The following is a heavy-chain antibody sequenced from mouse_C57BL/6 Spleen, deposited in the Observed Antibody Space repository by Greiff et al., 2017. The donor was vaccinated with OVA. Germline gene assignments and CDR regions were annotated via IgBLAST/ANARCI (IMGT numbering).Heavy chain of an antibody. D-gene: IGHD2-4*01. CDR3: AIKEGNYDYDVPFDY. Sequence: QVQLQQPGAELVKPGASVKVSCKASGYTFTSYWMHWVKQRPGQGLEWIGRIHPSDSDTNYNQKFKGKATLTVDKSSSTAYMQLSSLTSEDSAVYYCAIKEGNYDYDVPFDYWGQGTTLTVSS. CDR1: GYTFTSYW. CDR2: IHPSDSDT. V-gene: IGHV1-74*01. J-gene: IGHJ2*01.